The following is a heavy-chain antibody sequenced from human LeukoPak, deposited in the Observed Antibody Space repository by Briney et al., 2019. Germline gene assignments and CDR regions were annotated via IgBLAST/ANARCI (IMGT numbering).Heavy chain of an antibody. CDR2: IYYSGST. CDR3: ARGWASGWFDP. D-gene: IGHD3-10*01. J-gene: IGHJ5*02. Sequence: SETLSLTCTVSGGSISSYYWSWIRQPPGKGLEWIGYIYYSGSTNYNPSLKSRVTISVDTSKNQFSLKLSSVTAADTAVYYCARGWASGWFDPWGQGTLVTVSS. V-gene: IGHV4-59*12. CDR1: GGSISSYY.